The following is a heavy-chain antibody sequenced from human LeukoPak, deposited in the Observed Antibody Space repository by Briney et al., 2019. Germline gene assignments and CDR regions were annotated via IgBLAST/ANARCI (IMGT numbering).Heavy chain of an antibody. CDR2: IYTSGST. V-gene: IGHV4-4*07. D-gene: IGHD3-22*01. J-gene: IGHJ3*02. Sequence: SETLSLTCTVSGGSISSYYWSWIRQPAGKGLEWIGRIYTSGSTNYNPSLKSRVTMSVDTSKNQFSLKLSSVTAADAAVYYCARNYDSSGRYRGAFDIWGQGTMVTVSS. CDR3: ARNYDSSGRYRGAFDI. CDR1: GGSISSYY.